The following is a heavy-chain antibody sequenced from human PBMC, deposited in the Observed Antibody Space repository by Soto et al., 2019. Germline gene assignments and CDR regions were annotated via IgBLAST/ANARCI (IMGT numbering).Heavy chain of an antibody. CDR3: ARGGPEMATIGSFDY. D-gene: IGHD5-12*01. V-gene: IGHV1-46*01. Sequence: ASVKVSCKASGYTFTNYYIHWVRQAPGQGLEWMGIINPSGGSTWSAQKFQDRVTMTRDTSTSTVYMEVNSLRSADTAVYYCARGGPEMATIGSFDYWGQGTHVTVSS. CDR1: GYTFTNYY. CDR2: INPSGGST. J-gene: IGHJ4*02.